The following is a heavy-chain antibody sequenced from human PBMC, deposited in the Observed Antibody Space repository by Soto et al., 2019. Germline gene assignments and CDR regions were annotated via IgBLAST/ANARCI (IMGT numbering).Heavy chain of an antibody. J-gene: IGHJ4*02. CDR3: SQDASDYIWGSFRDS. D-gene: IGHD3-16*01. Sequence: EVQLLESGGGLVQPGGSLRLSCAASGFTFSSFAMSWVRQAPGKGLEWVSGIVGSGATTYYTVSVKGRFTISRDNSKNTLYLQMTSLRAEDTAVYYFSQDASDYIWGSFRDSWGQGTLVTVSS. V-gene: IGHV3-23*01. CDR2: IVGSGATT. CDR1: GFTFSSFA.